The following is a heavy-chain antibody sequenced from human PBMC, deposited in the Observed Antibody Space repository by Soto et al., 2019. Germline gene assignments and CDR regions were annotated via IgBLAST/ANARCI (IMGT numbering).Heavy chain of an antibody. D-gene: IGHD3-3*01. CDR1: GYTFTSYG. J-gene: IGHJ3*02. CDR2: ISAYNGNT. V-gene: IGHV1-18*01. CDR3: ARDVSRYYDFWSGYYADPDHDAFDI. Sequence: ASVKVSCKASGYTFTSYGISWVRQAPGQGLEWMGRISAYNGNTNYAQKLQGRVTMTTDTSTSTAYMELRSLRSDDTAVFYCARDVSRYYDFWSGYYADPDHDAFDIWGQGTMVTVSS.